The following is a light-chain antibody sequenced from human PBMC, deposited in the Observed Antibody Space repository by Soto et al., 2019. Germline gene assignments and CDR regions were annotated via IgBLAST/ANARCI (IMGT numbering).Light chain of an antibody. J-gene: IGKJ2*01. CDR1: QNINNY. V-gene: IGKV1-39*01. CDR2: AAS. CDR3: QQSHPTPYI. Sequence: DIQMTQSPSSLSASEGDRVTITCRASQNINNYLNWYQQKLGQAPRLLIYAASGLQSGVPSRFSGTGSGTDFTLTISSVQAEDFATYFCQQSHPTPYIFGRGTKLEIK.